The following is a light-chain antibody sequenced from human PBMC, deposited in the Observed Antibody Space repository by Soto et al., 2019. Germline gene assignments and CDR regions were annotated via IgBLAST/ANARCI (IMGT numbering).Light chain of an antibody. V-gene: IGKV4-1*01. CDR3: QQYYSAPYT. CDR1: QSVLYSSNNENY. J-gene: IGKJ2*01. Sequence: IVLTQSPHSLAVSLGERATINCKSSQSVLYSSNNENYLAWYQQRPGQPPKLLIYWASTRESGVPDRFSGSGSGTDFTLTISSLQAEDVAVYYCQQYYSAPYTFGQGTKLEIK. CDR2: WAS.